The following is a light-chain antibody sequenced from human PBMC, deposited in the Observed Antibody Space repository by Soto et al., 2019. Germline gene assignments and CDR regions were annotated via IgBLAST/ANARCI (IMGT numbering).Light chain of an antibody. J-gene: IGKJ1*01. V-gene: IGKV3-20*01. CDR2: AVS. CDR1: QTVRGNY. Sequence: EIVLTQSAGTLSLSPGERATLSCRASQTVRGNYLAWFQQRPGQAPRLLIYAVSTRAAGVPDRFSGSGSGTDFSLTINRLEPEDFAMYYCHHYGPAPWTFGQGTKVETK. CDR3: HHYGPAPWT.